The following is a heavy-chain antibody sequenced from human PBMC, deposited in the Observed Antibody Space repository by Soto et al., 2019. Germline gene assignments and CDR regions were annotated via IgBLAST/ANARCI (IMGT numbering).Heavy chain of an antibody. D-gene: IGHD6-19*01. CDR3: AGGSGWLIDY. V-gene: IGHV3-7*03. CDR2: IKKDGSVK. CDR1: GFSFSSYW. J-gene: IGHJ4*02. Sequence: PGGSLSLSCEASGFSFSSYWMNWVRQAPGKGLEWVAIIKKDGSVKYYVDSVKGRFTISRDNANNSLYLQMNGPRAEDTAVYYCAGGSGWLIDYWARGTLVTVSS.